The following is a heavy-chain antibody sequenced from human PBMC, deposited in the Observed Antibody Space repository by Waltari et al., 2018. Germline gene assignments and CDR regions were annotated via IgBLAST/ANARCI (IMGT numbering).Heavy chain of an antibody. V-gene: IGHV3-30-3*01. CDR3: ARFVAG. CDR2: ISYDGSNK. J-gene: IGHJ4*02. Sequence: QVQLVESGGGVVQPGRSLRLSCAASGFTFSSYAMHWVRQATGKGLEWLAVISYDGSNKYYADSVKGRFTISRDNSKNTLYLQMNSLRAEDTAVYYCARFVAGWGQGTLVIVSS. CDR1: GFTFSSYA. D-gene: IGHD2-15*01.